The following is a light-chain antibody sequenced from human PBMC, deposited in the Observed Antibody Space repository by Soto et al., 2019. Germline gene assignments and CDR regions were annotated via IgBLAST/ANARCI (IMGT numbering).Light chain of an antibody. CDR1: QTVSSG. CDR2: AAS. J-gene: IGKJ1*01. Sequence: EIVLTQSPGTLSLSPGERATLSCRASQTVSSGSLVWYQQRPGQAPRLLIYAASTRATDIPARFSGSGSGTEFTLTISNLQSEDFVVYYCQQYNNWPSTFGQGTKVDIK. CDR3: QQYNNWPST. V-gene: IGKV3-15*01.